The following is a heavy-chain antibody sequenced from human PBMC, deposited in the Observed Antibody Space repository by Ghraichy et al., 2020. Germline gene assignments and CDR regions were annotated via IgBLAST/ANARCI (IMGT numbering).Heavy chain of an antibody. J-gene: IGHJ6*02. D-gene: IGHD6-6*01. CDR3: AAAKSIAARHHYYYYYGMDV. CDR2: IVVGSGNT. V-gene: IGHV1-58*01. CDR1: GFTFTSSA. Sequence: SVKVSCKASGFTFTSSAVQWVRQARGQRLEWIGWIVVGSGNTNYAQKFQERVTITRDMSTSTAYMELSSLRSEDTAVYYCAAAKSIAARHHYYYYYGMDVWGQGTTVTVSS.